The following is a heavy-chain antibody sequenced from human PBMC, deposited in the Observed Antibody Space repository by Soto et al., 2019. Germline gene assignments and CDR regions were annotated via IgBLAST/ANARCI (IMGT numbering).Heavy chain of an antibody. J-gene: IGHJ6*03. Sequence: SETLSLTCTFCGGSISSSTSYWGWIRQPPGKGLEWMGSINYSGSTYYSPSLKSRVTISADTSKNQFSLKLSSVTAADTAVYYCARPVNYYYYYMDVWGKGTMVIVSS. CDR1: GGSISSSTSY. CDR3: ARPVNYYYYYMDV. CDR2: INYSGST. V-gene: IGHV4-39*01.